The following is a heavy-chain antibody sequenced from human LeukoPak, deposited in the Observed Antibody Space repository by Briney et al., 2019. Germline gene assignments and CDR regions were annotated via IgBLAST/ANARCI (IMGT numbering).Heavy chain of an antibody. CDR2: ISAYNGNT. CDR1: GYTFTSYG. Sequence: ASVKVSCKASGYTFTSYGISWVRQAPGQGLEWMGWISAYNGNTNYAQKLQGRVTMTTDTSTSTAYMELRSLRSDDTAVYYCARDPKRDCSSTSCYLYFQHWGQGTLVTVSS. J-gene: IGHJ1*01. CDR3: ARDPKRDCSSTSCYLYFQH. D-gene: IGHD2-2*01. V-gene: IGHV1-18*01.